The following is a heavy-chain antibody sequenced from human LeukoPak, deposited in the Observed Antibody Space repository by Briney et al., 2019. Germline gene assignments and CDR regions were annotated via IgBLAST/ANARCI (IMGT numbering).Heavy chain of an antibody. J-gene: IGHJ4*02. CDR3: ARDVDCSGGSCYSGFDY. Sequence: GGSLRLSCAASEFTFTSYAMSWVRQTPGKGLEWVSVIGGSGDNTDYADSVKGRFTISRDNSKNTLYLQMNSLRAEDTAVYYCARDVDCSGGSCYSGFDYWGQGTLVTVSS. D-gene: IGHD2-15*01. CDR2: IGGSGDNT. CDR1: EFTFTSYA. V-gene: IGHV3-23*01.